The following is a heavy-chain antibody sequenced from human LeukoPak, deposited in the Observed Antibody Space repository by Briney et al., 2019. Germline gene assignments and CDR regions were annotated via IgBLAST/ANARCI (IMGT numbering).Heavy chain of an antibody. J-gene: IGHJ6*02. CDR1: GGFISSCGYY. D-gene: IGHD2-21*01. CDR2: LYYTGTT. CDR3: ARDLGVRGMDV. V-gene: IGHV4-31*03. Sequence: PSETLSLTCTVSGGFISSCGYYWSWIRQHPGKGLEWIGYLYYTGTTYYNPSLKSRIIISVDTSKTQFSLRLSSVSAADTAIYYCARDLGVRGMDVWGQGTTVTVSS.